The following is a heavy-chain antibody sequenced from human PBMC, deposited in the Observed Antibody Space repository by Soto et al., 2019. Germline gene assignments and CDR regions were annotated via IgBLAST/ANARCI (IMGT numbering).Heavy chain of an antibody. CDR3: ARHTFGVVIGMDV. CDR1: GYSFTSYW. J-gene: IGHJ6*02. Sequence: PGESLKISCKGSGYSFTSYWISWVRQMPGKGLEWMGRIDPSDSYSYYSPSFQGHVTISADQSISTAYLQWRSLKASDTAMYYCARHTFGVVIGMDVWGQGTTVTVSS. D-gene: IGHD2-21*01. CDR2: IDPSDSYS. V-gene: IGHV5-10-1*01.